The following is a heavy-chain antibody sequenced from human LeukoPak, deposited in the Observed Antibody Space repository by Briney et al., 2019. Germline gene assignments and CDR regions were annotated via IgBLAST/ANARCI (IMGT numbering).Heavy chain of an antibody. Sequence: ASVKVSCKASEYTFTDYYVHWVRQAPGQGLEWMGWINPNTGGTNYAQKFQGRVTMTRDTSISTGYMDLSGLRSDDTAVYYCARAKANWGSEDYWGQGTLVTVSS. J-gene: IGHJ4*02. CDR1: EYTFTDYY. D-gene: IGHD7-27*01. CDR2: INPNTGGT. CDR3: ARAKANWGSEDY. V-gene: IGHV1-2*02.